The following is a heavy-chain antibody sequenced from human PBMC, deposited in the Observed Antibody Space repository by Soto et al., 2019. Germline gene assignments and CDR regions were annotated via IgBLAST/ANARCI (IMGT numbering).Heavy chain of an antibody. Sequence: SLRLPCAAAGFTFGNYAMTWVRQAPRKGLEWVSALSGSGVSTYYADSVMGRFTISRDNSKNTVYLQMNSLRAEDTAVYYCAKIESRFYYDSTGYYPFDYWGKGTLVTVSS. CDR2: LSGSGVST. D-gene: IGHD3-22*01. J-gene: IGHJ4*02. CDR1: GFTFGNYA. CDR3: AKIESRFYYDSTGYYPFDY. V-gene: IGHV3-23*01.